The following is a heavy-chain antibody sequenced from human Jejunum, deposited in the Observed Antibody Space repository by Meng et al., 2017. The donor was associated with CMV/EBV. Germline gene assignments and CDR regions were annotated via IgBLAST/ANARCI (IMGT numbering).Heavy chain of an antibody. V-gene: IGHV3-53*01. CDR2: IYGGGRT. J-gene: IGHJ6*02. Sequence: IGWVRQAPGRGLDWFSVIYGGGRTFYADSVKGRFTISRDSSKNTVYLEMHSLRAEDTAVYYCAREQPYNYGPGRPGDYYYYDTDVWGQGTTVTVSS. CDR3: AREQPYNYGPGRPGDYYYYDTDV. D-gene: IGHD3-10*01.